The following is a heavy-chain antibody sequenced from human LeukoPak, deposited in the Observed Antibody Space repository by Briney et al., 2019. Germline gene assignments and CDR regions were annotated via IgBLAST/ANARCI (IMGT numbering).Heavy chain of an antibody. CDR2: LSASGSIT. V-gene: IGHV3-23*01. CDR1: GFTFTSYA. Sequence: GGSLRLSCAASGFTFTSYAMTWVRQAPGEGLEWVSGLSASGSITYYADSVKGRFTISRDNSKNTLYLQLNSLRAEDTAIYYCARARVVVPAAMINYYMDVWGKGTTVTVSS. D-gene: IGHD2-2*01. CDR3: ARARVVVPAAMINYYMDV. J-gene: IGHJ6*03.